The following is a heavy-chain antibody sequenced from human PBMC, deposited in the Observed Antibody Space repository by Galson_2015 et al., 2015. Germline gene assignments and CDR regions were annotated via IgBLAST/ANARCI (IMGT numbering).Heavy chain of an antibody. J-gene: IGHJ5*02. D-gene: IGHD2-15*01. CDR3: ARANPQFEPLHNWFDP. CDR1: GGTFSSYA. Sequence: SVKVSCKASGGTFSSYAISWVRQAPGQGLEWMGGIIPIFGTANYAQKFQGRVTITADESTSTAYMELSSLRSEDTAVYYCARANPQFEPLHNWFDPWGQGTLVTVSS. V-gene: IGHV1-69*13. CDR2: IIPIFGTA.